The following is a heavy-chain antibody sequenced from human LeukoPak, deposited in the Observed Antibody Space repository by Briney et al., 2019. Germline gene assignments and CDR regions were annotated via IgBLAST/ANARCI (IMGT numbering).Heavy chain of an antibody. CDR3: AAQRGASLHDFWSTRLFDP. V-gene: IGHV1-58*02. J-gene: IGHJ5*02. CDR2: IVLGSGNT. D-gene: IGHD3-3*01. CDR1: GFTFHTSA. Sequence: TSVKVSCKASGFTFHTSAMQSVRHARGQRLEWIGGIVLGSGNTVYSHKFHDRVIITRDMSTSTVYMELDSLGSEDTAVHYCAAQRGASLHDFWSTRLFDPWGQGTLVTVSS.